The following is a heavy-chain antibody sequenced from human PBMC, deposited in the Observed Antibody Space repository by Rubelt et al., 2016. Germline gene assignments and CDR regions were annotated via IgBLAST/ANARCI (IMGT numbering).Heavy chain of an antibody. CDR2: IYYTGST. V-gene: IGHV4-59*08. Sequence: QVQLQESGPGLVKPSETLSLTCTVSGGSMNTYYWSWIRQPPGKGLEWIGYIYYTGSTDYKPPPKSRLTISVDTSKSQFSRKLSCVTAADTAVYYCAKRPAGLYQPIDHWGQGTLVTVSS. CDR3: AKRPAGLYQPIDH. J-gene: IGHJ4*02. CDR1: GGSMNTYY. D-gene: IGHD2-2*01.